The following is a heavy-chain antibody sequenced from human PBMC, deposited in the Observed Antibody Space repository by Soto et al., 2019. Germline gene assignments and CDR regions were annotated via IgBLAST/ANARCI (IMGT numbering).Heavy chain of an antibody. CDR3: ARQYYNFWSGSYSGSSYFDF. CDR2: IHPRDSDT. D-gene: IGHD3-3*01. J-gene: IGHJ2*01. CDR1: GYYCSDDL. Sequence: GASLKISCQGSGYYCSDDLIGWVRQIPGRGLELMGIIHPRDSDTKYSPFFQGHVTFSVDTSTSTAFMYWNSLKASDTAIYYCARQYYNFWSGSYSGSSYFDFWGRGTMVTVSS. V-gene: IGHV5-51*01.